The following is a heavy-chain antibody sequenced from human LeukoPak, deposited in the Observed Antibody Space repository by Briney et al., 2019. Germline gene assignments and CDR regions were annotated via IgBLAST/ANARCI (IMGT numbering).Heavy chain of an antibody. D-gene: IGHD5-24*01. J-gene: IGHJ4*02. Sequence: PSETLSLTCTVSGGSISSGSYYWSWIRQPAGKGLEWIGRIYTSGSTNYNPSLKSRVTISVDTSKNQFSLKLSSVTAADTAVYYCAIVAGYIHGLYYFDYWGQGTLVTVSS. V-gene: IGHV4-61*02. CDR2: IYTSGST. CDR3: AIVAGYIHGLYYFDY. CDR1: GGSISSGSYY.